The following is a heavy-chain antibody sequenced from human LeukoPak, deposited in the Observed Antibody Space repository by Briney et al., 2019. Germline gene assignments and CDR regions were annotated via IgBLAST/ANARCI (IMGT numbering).Heavy chain of an antibody. V-gene: IGHV1-69*10. Sequence: SVKVSCKASGGTVTSYAISWVRQAAGQGGEWRGGIIPIFGISNYAQKFQGRVTITAHKSTSTAYMELSSLRSEDTAVYYCASYYYDSSGYYPTLSYFDYWGQGTLVTVSS. J-gene: IGHJ4*02. CDR1: GGTVTSYA. D-gene: IGHD3-22*01. CDR3: ASYYYDSSGYYPTLSYFDY. CDR2: IIPIFGIS.